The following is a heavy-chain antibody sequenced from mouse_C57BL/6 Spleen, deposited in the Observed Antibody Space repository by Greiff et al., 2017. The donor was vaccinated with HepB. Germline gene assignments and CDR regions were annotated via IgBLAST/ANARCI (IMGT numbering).Heavy chain of an antibody. CDR3: TTGYGTHFDY. D-gene: IGHD2-10*02. J-gene: IGHJ2*01. CDR2: IDPENGDT. CDR1: GFNIKDDY. V-gene: IGHV14-4*01. Sequence: EVQLQQSGAELVRPGASVKLSCTASGFNIKDDYMHWVKQRPEQGLEWIGWIDPENGDTEYASKFQGKATITADTSSNTAYLQLSSLTSEDTAVYYCTTGYGTHFDYWCQGTTLTVSS.